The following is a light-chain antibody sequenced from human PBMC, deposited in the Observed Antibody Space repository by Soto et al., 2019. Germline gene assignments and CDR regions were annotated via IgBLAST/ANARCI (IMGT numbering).Light chain of an antibody. J-gene: IGLJ1*01. V-gene: IGLV2-14*01. CDR1: SSDVGRYNY. Sequence: QSALTQPASVSGSPGQSIAISCTGTSSDVGRYNYVSWYQQHPGKAPKLMIYEVSNRPSGVSNRFSGSKSGNTASLTISGLLSEDEAVYHCSPYTTTSTTLYVFGTGTKLTVL. CDR2: EVS. CDR3: SPYTTTSTTLYV.